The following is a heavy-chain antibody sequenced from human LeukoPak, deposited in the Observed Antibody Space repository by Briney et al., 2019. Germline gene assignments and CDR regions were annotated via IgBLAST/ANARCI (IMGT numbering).Heavy chain of an antibody. D-gene: IGHD3-22*01. CDR2: IKQDGSEK. V-gene: IGHV3-7*01. J-gene: IGHJ6*03. Sequence: GGSLRLSCAASGFTFSSYWMSWVRQAPGKGLEGVANIKQDGSEKYYVDSVKGRFTISRDNAKNSLYLQMNSLRAEDTAVYYCASVVAGSSSGNSNYMDVWGKGTTVTVSS. CDR3: ASVVAGSSSGNSNYMDV. CDR1: GFTFSSYW.